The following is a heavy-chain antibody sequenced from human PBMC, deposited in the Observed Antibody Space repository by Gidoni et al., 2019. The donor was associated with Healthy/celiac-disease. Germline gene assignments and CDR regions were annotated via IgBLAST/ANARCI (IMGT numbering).Heavy chain of an antibody. CDR1: GFPFSCYS. J-gene: IGHJ2*01. D-gene: IGHD2-15*01. Sequence: EVQLVESGGGLVKPGGSLRLSCAASGFPFSCYSMHRVRQAPGKGLEWVSSSSSSSSYIYYADSVKGQFTISRDNAKNSLYLQMNSLRAEDTAVYYCARAGCSGGSCYPSDWYFDLWGRGTLVTVSS. CDR3: ARAGCSGGSCYPSDWYFDL. V-gene: IGHV3-21*01. CDR2: SSSSSSYI.